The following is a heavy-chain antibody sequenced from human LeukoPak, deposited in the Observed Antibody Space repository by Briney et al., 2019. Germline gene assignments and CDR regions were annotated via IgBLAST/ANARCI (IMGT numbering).Heavy chain of an antibody. CDR2: ITYNGRT. CDR3: ASHYSSGSYRYTGSFDS. J-gene: IGHJ4*02. CDR1: GGSISTYY. Sequence: PSETLSLTCTVSGGSISTYYWTWIRQPPGKGLEWIGYITYNGRTDYKPSLKSRVTISVDTSKNQFSLKLNSVTAADAAMYYCASHYSSGSYRYTGSFDSWGQGMLVNVSS. D-gene: IGHD3-16*02. V-gene: IGHV4-59*12.